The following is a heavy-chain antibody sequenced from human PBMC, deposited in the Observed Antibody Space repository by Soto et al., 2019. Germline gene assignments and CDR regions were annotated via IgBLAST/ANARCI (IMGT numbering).Heavy chain of an antibody. V-gene: IGHV1-69*01. CDR3: AAELVFGKVSGV. CDR1: GDTFKNCV. Sequence: QVQVVQSGVEVRRPGSSVKVSCKASGDTFKNCVISWVRQAPGQGLEWMGGIIPLFGTTDFAQRFQGRLTITTDESTTTAYMELSRLRSDDTATYYCAAELVFGKVSGVWGQWTTVIVSS. CDR2: IIPLFGTT. J-gene: IGHJ6*02. D-gene: IGHD1-1*01.